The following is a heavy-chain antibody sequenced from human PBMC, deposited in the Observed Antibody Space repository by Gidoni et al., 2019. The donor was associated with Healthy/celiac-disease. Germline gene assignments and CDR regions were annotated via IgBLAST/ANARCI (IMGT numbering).Heavy chain of an antibody. V-gene: IGHV3-48*02. D-gene: IGHD4-17*01. Sequence: EVQLVESGGGLVQPGGSLRLSCAASGFTFSRYSMNWVRQAPGKGLEWVSYISSSSSTIYYADSVKGRFTISRDNAKNSLYLQMNSLRDEDTAVYYCARDPVVYGDYEGISFDYWGQGTLVTVSS. CDR1: GFTFSRYS. CDR3: ARDPVVYGDYEGISFDY. J-gene: IGHJ4*02. CDR2: ISSSSSTI.